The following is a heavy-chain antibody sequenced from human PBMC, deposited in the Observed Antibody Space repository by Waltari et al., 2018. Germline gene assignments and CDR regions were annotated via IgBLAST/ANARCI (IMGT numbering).Heavy chain of an antibody. V-gene: IGHV3-23*01. CDR3: AKDPAAAGLFDF. Sequence: VQILFSGGGVAQPGGPLTLFCEGFVFIFSNDAMGWVRQAPGKRLEWISSISGSGRSIYEADSVKGRFTISRDNSKNTLYLRMTSLRVEDTATYYCAKDPAAAGLFDFWGQGTLVTVSS. CDR2: ISGSGRSI. CDR1: VFIFSNDA. J-gene: IGHJ4*02. D-gene: IGHD6-19*01.